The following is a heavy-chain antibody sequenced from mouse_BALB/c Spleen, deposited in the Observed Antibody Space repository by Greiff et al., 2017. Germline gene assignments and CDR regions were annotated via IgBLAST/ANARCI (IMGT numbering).Heavy chain of an antibody. CDR3: SRLVPSYAMDY. Sequence: VHVKQTGPELVKPGASVKISCKASGYSFTDYIMLWVKQSHGKSLEWIGNINPYYGSTSYNLKFKGKATLTVDKSSSTAYMQLNSLTSEDSAVYYCSRLVPSYAMDYWGQGTSVTVSS. V-gene: IGHV1-39*01. CDR2: INPYYGST. D-gene: IGHD2-10*02. CDR1: GYSFTDYI. J-gene: IGHJ4*01.